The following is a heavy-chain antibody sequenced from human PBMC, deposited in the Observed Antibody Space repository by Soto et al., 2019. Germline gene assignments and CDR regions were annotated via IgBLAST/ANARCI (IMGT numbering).Heavy chain of an antibody. CDR3: ARGVYDILTGWLSES. CDR1: GFTFSDYY. J-gene: IGHJ5*02. D-gene: IGHD3-9*01. Sequence: QELLVESGGGLVKPGGSLRLSCAASGFTFSDYYMSWIRQAPGKGLEWISYIGSSGATYYADSVKGRFAISRDNAKNSMSLQMNSLRAEDTAVYYCARGVYDILTGWLSESWGQGALVTVSS. V-gene: IGHV3-11*01. CDR2: IGSSGAT.